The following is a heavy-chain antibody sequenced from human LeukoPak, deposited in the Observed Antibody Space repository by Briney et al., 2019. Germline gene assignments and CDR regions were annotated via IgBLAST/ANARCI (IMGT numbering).Heavy chain of an antibody. CDR3: ARGVLSTTVVTYFDY. V-gene: IGHV4-39*07. J-gene: IGHJ4*02. D-gene: IGHD4-23*01. Sequence: PSETLSLTCTVSGGSISSSSYYWGWIRQPPGKGLEWIGSIYYSGSTYYNPSLKSRVTISVDTSKNQFSLKLSSVTAADTAVYYCARGVLSTTVVTYFDYWGQGTLVTVSS. CDR1: GGSISSSSYY. CDR2: IYYSGST.